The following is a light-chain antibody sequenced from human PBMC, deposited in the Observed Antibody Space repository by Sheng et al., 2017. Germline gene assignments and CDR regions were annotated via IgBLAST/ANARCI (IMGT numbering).Light chain of an antibody. CDR3: LLYMGSGISV. Sequence: QTVVTQEPSFSVSPGGTVTLTCGLTSGSVSTNYFPSWYQQTPGQAPRTLIYTTNTRSSGVPDRFSGSILGNKAVLTITGAQADDESHFYCLLYMGSGISVFGGGTKLTVL. J-gene: IGLJ3*02. V-gene: IGLV8-61*01. CDR2: TTN. CDR1: SGSVSTNYF.